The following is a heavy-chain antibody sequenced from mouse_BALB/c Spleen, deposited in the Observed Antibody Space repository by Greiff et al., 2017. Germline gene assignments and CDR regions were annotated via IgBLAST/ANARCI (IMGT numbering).Heavy chain of an antibody. J-gene: IGHJ4*01. CDR2: ILPGSGST. Sequence: VQLQQSGAELMKPGASVKISCKATGYTFSSYWIEWVKQRPGHGLEWIGEILPGSGSTNYNEKFKGKATFTADTSSNTAYMQLSSLTSEDSAVYYCAYGNSPLDYWGQGTSVTVSS. CDR3: AYGNSPLDY. V-gene: IGHV1-9*01. D-gene: IGHD2-1*01. CDR1: GYTFSSYW.